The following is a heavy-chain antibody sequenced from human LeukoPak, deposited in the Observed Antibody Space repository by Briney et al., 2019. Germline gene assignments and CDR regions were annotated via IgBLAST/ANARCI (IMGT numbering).Heavy chain of an antibody. V-gene: IGHV4-4*07. D-gene: IGHD3-22*01. J-gene: IGHJ4*02. CDR2: ISTSGST. CDR3: ARVRYSDSSVLTRKRSYYFDY. CDR1: GGSISSYY. Sequence: SETLSLTCTVSGGSISSYYWSWIRQPAGKGLESIGHISTSGSTNYNPSLKSRVTMSVDTSKNQFSLRLSSVTAADTAVYYCARVRYSDSSVLTRKRSYYFDYWGQGTLVTVSS.